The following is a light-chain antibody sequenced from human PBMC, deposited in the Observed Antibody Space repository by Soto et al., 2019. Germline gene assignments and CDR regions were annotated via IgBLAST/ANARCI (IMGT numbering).Light chain of an antibody. Sequence: PGERATLSYRASQSVSSSYLAWYQQRPGQAPRLLIFGASYRATGIPDRFSGSGSGTDFTLTISRLEPEDFAVYYCQHYSSSPPEFTFGPGTKVDSK. CDR3: QHYSSSPPEFT. CDR2: GAS. J-gene: IGKJ3*01. V-gene: IGKV3-20*01. CDR1: QSVSSSY.